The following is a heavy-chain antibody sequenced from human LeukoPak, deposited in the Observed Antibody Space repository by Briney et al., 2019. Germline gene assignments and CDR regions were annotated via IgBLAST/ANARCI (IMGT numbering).Heavy chain of an antibody. J-gene: IGHJ3*02. CDR3: ARDLPKTGYVDACDI. Sequence: GASVTVSCKASGYTFTDYYILWVRQAPGQGPEWMGWISPNSGGTNYAQNFKGRVTMTRDTSISTAYMELNSLTSDDTAVYFCARDLPKTGYVDACDIWGQGTMVTVSS. D-gene: IGHD5-12*01. CDR1: GYTFTDYY. V-gene: IGHV1-2*02. CDR2: ISPNSGGT.